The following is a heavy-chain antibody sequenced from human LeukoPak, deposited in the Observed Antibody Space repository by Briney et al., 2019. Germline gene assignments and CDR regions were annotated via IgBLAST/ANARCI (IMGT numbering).Heavy chain of an antibody. D-gene: IGHD3-22*01. CDR3: ARLPLYYYDSSAPYFDY. CDR1: GFTVSSNY. J-gene: IGHJ4*02. Sequence: GGSLRLSCAASGFTVSSNYMSWVRQAPGKGLEWVSVIYSGGSTYYADSVKGRFTISRDNSKNTLYLQMNSLRAEDTAVYYCARLPLYYYDSSAPYFDYWGQGTLVTVSS. CDR2: IYSGGST. V-gene: IGHV3-66*01.